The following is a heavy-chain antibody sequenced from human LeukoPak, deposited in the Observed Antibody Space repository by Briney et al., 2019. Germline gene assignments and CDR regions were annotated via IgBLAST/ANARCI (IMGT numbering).Heavy chain of an antibody. V-gene: IGHV4-61*02. CDR2: ISSSGST. Sequence: PSQTLSLTCTVSGDSISSGDYYWSWIRQPAGKGLEWIGRISSSGSTNYNPSLKSRVTISVDTSKNQFSLKLSSVTAGDTAVYYCARGTTPEGIQLWGNWFDPWGRGTLVTVSS. J-gene: IGHJ5*02. CDR3: ARGTTPEGIQLWGNWFDP. D-gene: IGHD5-18*01. CDR1: GDSISSGDYY.